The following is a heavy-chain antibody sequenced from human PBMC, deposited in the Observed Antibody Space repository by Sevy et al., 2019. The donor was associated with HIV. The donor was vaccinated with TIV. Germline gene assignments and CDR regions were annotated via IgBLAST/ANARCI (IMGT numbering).Heavy chain of an antibody. Sequence: GGYLRLSCAASGFTFSSYAMSWVRQAPGKGLEWVSAISGSGGSTYYADSVKGRFTISRDNSKNTLCLQMNSLRAEDTAVYYCANGPPPEYYYDSSGYPYYFDYWGQGALVNVSS. CDR1: GFTFSSYA. CDR3: ANGPPPEYYYDSSGYPYYFDY. D-gene: IGHD3-22*01. V-gene: IGHV3-23*01. J-gene: IGHJ4*01. CDR2: ISGSGGST.